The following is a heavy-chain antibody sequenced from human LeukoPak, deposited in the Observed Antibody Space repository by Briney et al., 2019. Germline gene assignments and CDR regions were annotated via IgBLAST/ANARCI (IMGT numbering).Heavy chain of an antibody. CDR1: GFTFSSYA. V-gene: IGHV3-23*01. CDR3: AKNSDSSGYYLDY. Sequence: QPGESLRLSCAASGFTFSSYAMSWVRQAPGKGLEWVSAISGSGGSTYYADSVKGRFTISRDNSKNTLYLQMNSLRAEDTAVYYCAKNSDSSGYYLDYWGQGTLVTVSS. J-gene: IGHJ4*02. CDR2: ISGSGGST. D-gene: IGHD3-22*01.